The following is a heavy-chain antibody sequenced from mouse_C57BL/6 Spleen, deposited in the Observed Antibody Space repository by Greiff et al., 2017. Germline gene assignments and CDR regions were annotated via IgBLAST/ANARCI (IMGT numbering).Heavy chain of an antibody. CDR3: ARDEGYYGNYDAMDY. J-gene: IGHJ4*01. CDR2: ISYDGSN. V-gene: IGHV3-6*01. Sequence: EVKLVESGPGLVKPSQSLSLTCSVTGYSITSGYYWNWIRQFPGNKLEWMGYISYDGSNNYNPSLKNRISITRDTSKNQFFLKLNSVTTEDTATYYCARDEGYYGNYDAMDYWGQGTSVTVSS. CDR1: GYSITSGYY. D-gene: IGHD2-1*01.